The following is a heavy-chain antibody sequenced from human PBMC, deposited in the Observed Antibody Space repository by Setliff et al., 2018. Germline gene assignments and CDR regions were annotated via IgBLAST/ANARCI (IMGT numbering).Heavy chain of an antibody. CDR2: IYYSGST. Sequence: SETLSLTCTVSGGSISSSSYYWGWIRQPPGKGLEWIGSIYYSGSTYYNPSLKSRVTISVDTSKNQFSLKLSSVTAADTAVYYCARLWNLGAFDIWGQGTMVT. J-gene: IGHJ3*02. CDR1: GGSISSSSYY. D-gene: IGHD1-7*01. V-gene: IGHV4-39*07. CDR3: ARLWNLGAFDI.